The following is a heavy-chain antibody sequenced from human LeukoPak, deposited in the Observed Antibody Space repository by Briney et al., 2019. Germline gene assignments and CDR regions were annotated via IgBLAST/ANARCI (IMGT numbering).Heavy chain of an antibody. Sequence: SVKVSCKASGGTFSSYAISWVRQAPGQGLEWVGGIIPIFGTANYAQKFQGRVTITTDESTSTAYMELSSLRSEDTAVYYCARSGGVYYDSSGYYFDYWGQGTLVTVSS. V-gene: IGHV1-69*05. CDR1: GGTFSSYA. D-gene: IGHD3-22*01. CDR2: IIPIFGTA. CDR3: ARSGGVYYDSSGYYFDY. J-gene: IGHJ4*02.